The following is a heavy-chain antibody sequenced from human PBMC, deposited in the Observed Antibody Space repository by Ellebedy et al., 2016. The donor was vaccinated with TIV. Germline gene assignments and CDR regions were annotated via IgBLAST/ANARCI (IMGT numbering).Heavy chain of an antibody. Sequence: GESLKISCAASGFTFSPYAMSWVRQAPGKGLEWVSGIVGSGSQKYADSVKGRFTISRDNAKNTLYLQMNSLRAEDTAVYYCARAGIVVVPAAIDVWGQGTLVTVSS. D-gene: IGHD2-2*01. CDR2: IVGSGS. J-gene: IGHJ5*02. V-gene: IGHV3-53*01. CDR3: ARAGIVVVPAAIDV. CDR1: GFTFSPYA.